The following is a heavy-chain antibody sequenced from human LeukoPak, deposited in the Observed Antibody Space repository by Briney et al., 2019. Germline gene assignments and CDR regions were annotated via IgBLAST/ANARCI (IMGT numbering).Heavy chain of an antibody. CDR1: GGSISGYY. CDR3: ARGGSRIANWFDP. V-gene: IGHV4-59*01. Sequence: SETLSLTCTVSGGSISGYYWSWIRQTPGKGLEWIGYIHYSGSTNYSPSLKSRVTILVGTSKSQFSLKMSSVTAADTAVYYCARGGSRIANWFDPWGQGTLVTVSS. D-gene: IGHD2-15*01. J-gene: IGHJ5*02. CDR2: IHYSGST.